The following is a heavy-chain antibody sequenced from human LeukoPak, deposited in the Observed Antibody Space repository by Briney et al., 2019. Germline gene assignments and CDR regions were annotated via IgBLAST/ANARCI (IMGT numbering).Heavy chain of an antibody. V-gene: IGHV4-39*07. D-gene: IGHD5-24*01. Sequence: PSETLSLTCTVSGGSISSSSYYWGWIRQPPGKGLEWIGSIYYSGSTYYNPSLKSRVTISVDTSKNQFSLKLSSVTAADTAVYYCARALRLEMALDAFDIWGQGTMVTVSS. CDR2: IYYSGST. CDR1: GGSISSSSYY. J-gene: IGHJ3*02. CDR3: ARALRLEMALDAFDI.